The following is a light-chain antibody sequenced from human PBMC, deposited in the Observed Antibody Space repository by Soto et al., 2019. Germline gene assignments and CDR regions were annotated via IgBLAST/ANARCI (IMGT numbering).Light chain of an antibody. CDR3: QQYDNLPYT. CDR2: AAS. V-gene: IGKV1-33*01. J-gene: IGKJ2*01. CDR1: QDISNY. Sequence: DIQMTQSPSSLSASVGDRVTITCQASQDISNYLNWYQQKPGKAPKLLIYAASNLETGAPSRFSGSGSGTDFTFTISSLQPEDIATYYCQQYDNLPYTFGQGTKLEIK.